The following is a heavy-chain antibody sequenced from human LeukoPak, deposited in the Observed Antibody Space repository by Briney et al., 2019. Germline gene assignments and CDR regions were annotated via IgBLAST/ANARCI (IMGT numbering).Heavy chain of an antibody. Sequence: PSETLSLTCAIYGGSFSDYYWSWIRQPPGKGLEWIGEINHSGSTNYNPSLKSRVTISVDTSKNQFSLKLSSVTAADTAVYYCARHCVTTGCYLESDWGQGTLVTVSS. J-gene: IGHJ4*02. CDR1: GGSFSDYY. CDR3: ARHCVTTGCYLESD. D-gene: IGHD2-2*01. V-gene: IGHV4-34*01. CDR2: INHSGST.